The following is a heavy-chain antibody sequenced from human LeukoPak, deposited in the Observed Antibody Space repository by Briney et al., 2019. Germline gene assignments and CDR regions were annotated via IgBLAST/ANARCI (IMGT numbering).Heavy chain of an antibody. CDR3: VRDASGSSMGAFDV. Sequence: PGGSLRLSCAASGFMFCSYAMHWVRQAPGKGLQWVALIRFDGSNEYLADSVRGRFTISRDNSKETLYLQINSLREEDTAVYYCVRDASGSSMGAFDVWGQGSMVVVSS. CDR1: GFMFCSYA. V-gene: IGHV3-30*04. D-gene: IGHD1-26*01. J-gene: IGHJ3*01. CDR2: IRFDGSNE.